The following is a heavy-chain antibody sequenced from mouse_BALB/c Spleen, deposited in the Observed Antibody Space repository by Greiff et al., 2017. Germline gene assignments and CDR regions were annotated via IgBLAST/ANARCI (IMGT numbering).Heavy chain of an antibody. V-gene: IGHV1-4*01. CDR2: INPSSGYT. J-gene: IGHJ1*01. D-gene: IGHD2-1*01. Sequence: VKLMESGAELARPGASVKMSCKASGYTFTSYTMHWVKQRPGQGLEWIGYINPSSGYTNYNQKFKDKATLTADKSSSTAYMQLSSLTSEDSAVYYCARYGKDWYFDVWGAGTTVTVSS. CDR3: ARYGKDWYFDV. CDR1: GYTFTSYT.